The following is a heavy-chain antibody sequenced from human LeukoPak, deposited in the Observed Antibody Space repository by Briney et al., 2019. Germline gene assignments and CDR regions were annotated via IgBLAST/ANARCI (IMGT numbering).Heavy chain of an antibody. Sequence: ASVKVSCKASGYTFTSYGIGWVRQAPGQGLEWMGWISAYNGNTNYAQKLQGRVTMTTDTSTSTAYMELRSLRSDDTAVYYCARDPGIVGATPPFDYWGQGTLVTVSS. J-gene: IGHJ4*02. CDR2: ISAYNGNT. CDR1: GYTFTSYG. CDR3: ARDPGIVGATPPFDY. D-gene: IGHD1-26*01. V-gene: IGHV1-18*01.